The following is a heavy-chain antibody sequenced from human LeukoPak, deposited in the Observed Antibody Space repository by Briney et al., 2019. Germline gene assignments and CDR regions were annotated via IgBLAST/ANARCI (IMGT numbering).Heavy chain of an antibody. D-gene: IGHD3-10*01. Sequence: SETLSLTCTVSGGSISSSSYYWGWIRQPPGKGREWIGSIYYSGSTYYNPSLKSRVTISVDTSKNQFSLKLSSVTAADTAVYYCASAYGSGSHYYYYMDVWGKGTTVTVSS. CDR1: GGSISSSSYY. CDR3: ASAYGSGSHYYYYMDV. V-gene: IGHV4-39*07. CDR2: IYYSGST. J-gene: IGHJ6*03.